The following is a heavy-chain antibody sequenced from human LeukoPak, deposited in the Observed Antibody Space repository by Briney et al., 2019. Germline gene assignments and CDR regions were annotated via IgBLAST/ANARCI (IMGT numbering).Heavy chain of an antibody. CDR2: IYYSDST. CDR1: GDSITSYY. V-gene: IGHV4-59*01. CDR3: ARRATRFDP. Sequence: SEALSLTCTVSGDSITSYYWSWIRQPPGKGLEWIGYIYYSDSTNYNPSLKSRATISVDTSKNRFSLKLNSVTAADTAVYYCARRATRFDPWGQGTLVTVSS. D-gene: IGHD5-12*01. J-gene: IGHJ5*02.